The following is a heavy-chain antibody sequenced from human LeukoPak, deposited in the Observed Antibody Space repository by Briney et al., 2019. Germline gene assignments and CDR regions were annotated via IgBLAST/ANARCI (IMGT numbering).Heavy chain of an antibody. CDR3: AKWGTNRDFDY. J-gene: IGHJ4*02. CDR2: ISGSGGNT. D-gene: IGHD1-14*01. V-gene: IGHV3-23*01. CDR1: GFTFSSYA. Sequence: GGSLRLSCAASGFTFSSYAMSWVRQAPGKGLEWVSTISGSGGNTYYADSVKGRFTISRDNSKNTLYLQMNSLRAEDTAVYYCAKWGTNRDFDYWGQGTLVTVSS.